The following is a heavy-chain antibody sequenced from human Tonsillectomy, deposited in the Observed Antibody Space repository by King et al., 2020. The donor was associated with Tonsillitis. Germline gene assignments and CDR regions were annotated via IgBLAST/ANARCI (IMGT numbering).Heavy chain of an antibody. CDR3: AKDKGAAYYDISRGAFDI. J-gene: IGHJ3*02. Sequence: VQLVESGGGLVKPGGSLRLSCATSGFTFKNYDMNWVRQAPGKGLEWVSSITRSSAYIYYADSVKGRFTISRDNAGNSLFLQMNSLRADDTAVYYCAKDKGAAYYDISRGAFDIWGQGTMVTVSS. CDR1: GFTFKNYD. CDR2: ITRSSAYI. D-gene: IGHD3-22*01. V-gene: IGHV3-21*01.